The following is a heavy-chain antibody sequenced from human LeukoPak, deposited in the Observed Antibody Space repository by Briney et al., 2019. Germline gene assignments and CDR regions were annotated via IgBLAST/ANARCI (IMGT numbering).Heavy chain of an antibody. D-gene: IGHD6-19*01. CDR1: GFTFDDYA. J-gene: IGHJ3*02. CDR3: AKDRGSVAVGGVFDI. CDR2: ISWNSGSI. Sequence: PGGSLRLSCAASGFTFDDYAMHWVRQAPGKGLEWVSGISWNSGSIGYADSVKGRFTISRDNAKNSLYLQMNSLRAEDMALYYCAKDRGSVAVGGVFDIWGQGTMVTVSS. V-gene: IGHV3-9*03.